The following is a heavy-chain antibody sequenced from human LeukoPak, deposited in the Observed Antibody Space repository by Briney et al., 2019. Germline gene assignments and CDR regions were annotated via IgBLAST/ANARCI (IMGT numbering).Heavy chain of an antibody. D-gene: IGHD1-1*01. V-gene: IGHV3-23*01. CDR2: ISNSGDRT. J-gene: IGHJ5*02. Sequence: PGGSLRLSCSASGFTFSTYATSWVRQAPGKGLEWVSGISNSGDRTYYADSVKGRFTISRVNSKNRLYMQTNSVRAEDTAVYYCAKALVGTLRGFDPWGQGTLVTVSS. CDR1: GFTFSTYA. CDR3: AKALVGTLRGFDP.